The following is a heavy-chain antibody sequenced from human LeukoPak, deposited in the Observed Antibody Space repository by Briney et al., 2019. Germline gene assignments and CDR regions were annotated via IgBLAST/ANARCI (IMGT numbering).Heavy chain of an antibody. Sequence: SETLSLTCTVSGGSISSYYWSWIRQPPGKGLEWIGYIYYSGSTNYNPSLKSRVTISVDTSKNQFSLKLSSVTAADTAVYYCARHHRLAPQLPVYWGQGTLVTVSS. CDR1: GGSISSYY. CDR2: IYYSGST. CDR3: ARHHRLAPQLPVY. J-gene: IGHJ4*02. V-gene: IGHV4-59*08. D-gene: IGHD1-1*01.